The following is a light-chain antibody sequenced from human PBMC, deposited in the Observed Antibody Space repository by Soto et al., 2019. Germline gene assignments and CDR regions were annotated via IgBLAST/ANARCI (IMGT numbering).Light chain of an antibody. Sequence: SYELTQSLSASVALGQTARLTCGGNNIGSKDVHWFQQKPGQAPLLVIYKDNKRPSGIPERFSGSKSGNTATLTISRVQAGDEADFYCQVWDRSTVIFGGRTKLTVL. CDR1: NIGSKD. CDR3: QVWDRSTVI. V-gene: IGLV3-9*01. J-gene: IGLJ2*01. CDR2: KDN.